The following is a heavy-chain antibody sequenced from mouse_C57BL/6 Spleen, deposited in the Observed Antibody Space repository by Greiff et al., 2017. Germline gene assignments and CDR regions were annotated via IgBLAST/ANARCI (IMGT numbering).Heavy chain of an antibody. CDR3: ARKGLDGYSGLAY. CDR1: GYTFTSYW. V-gene: IGHV1-69*01. D-gene: IGHD2-3*01. J-gene: IGHJ3*01. CDR2: IDPSDSYT. Sequence: QVQLQQPGAELVMPGASVKLSCKASGYTFTSYWMHWVKQRPGQGLEWIGEIDPSDSYTNYNQKFKGKSTLTVDKSSSTAYMQLSSLTSEDSAVYYCARKGLDGYSGLAYWGQGTLVTVSA.